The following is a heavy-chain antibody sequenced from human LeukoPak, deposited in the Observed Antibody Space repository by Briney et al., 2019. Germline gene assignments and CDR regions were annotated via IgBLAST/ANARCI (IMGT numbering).Heavy chain of an antibody. Sequence: GGSLRLSCAASGFTFDDYGMSWVRQGPGRGLEWVSAISGSGGSTYYADSVKGRFTISRDNSKNTLYLQMGSLRAEDMAVYYCARDRYGSGGDFDYWGQGTLVTVSS. CDR1: GFTFDDYG. J-gene: IGHJ4*02. V-gene: IGHV3-23*01. CDR3: ARDRYGSGGDFDY. D-gene: IGHD3-10*01. CDR2: ISGSGGST.